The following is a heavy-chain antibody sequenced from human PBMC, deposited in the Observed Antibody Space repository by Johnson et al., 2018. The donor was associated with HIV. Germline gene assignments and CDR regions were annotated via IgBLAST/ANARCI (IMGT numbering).Heavy chain of an antibody. D-gene: IGHD6-13*01. Sequence: QVQLVESGGGVVQPGRSLRLSCAASGFTFSNYAMHWVRQAPGKGLEWVSVIYSGGSIYYADSVKGRFSISRDNSKNTLYLQMNSLRAEDTAVYYCARVKQQVVRVGSDAFDIWGQGTMVTVSS. J-gene: IGHJ3*02. CDR2: IYSGGSI. V-gene: IGHV3-NL1*01. CDR1: GFTFSNYA. CDR3: ARVKQQVVRVGSDAFDI.